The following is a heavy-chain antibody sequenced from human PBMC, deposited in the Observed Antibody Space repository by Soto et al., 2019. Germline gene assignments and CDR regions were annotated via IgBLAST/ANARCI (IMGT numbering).Heavy chain of an antibody. CDR1: GFTFSSYA. CDR3: ARDQETYYDFWSGYYSY. Sequence: GGSLRLSCAASGFTFSSYAMHWVRQAPGKGLEWVAVISYDGSNKYYADSVKGRFTISRDNSKNTLHLQMNSLRAEDTAVYYCARDQETYYDFWSGYYSYWGQGTLVTVSS. CDR2: ISYDGSNK. V-gene: IGHV3-30-3*01. D-gene: IGHD3-3*01. J-gene: IGHJ4*02.